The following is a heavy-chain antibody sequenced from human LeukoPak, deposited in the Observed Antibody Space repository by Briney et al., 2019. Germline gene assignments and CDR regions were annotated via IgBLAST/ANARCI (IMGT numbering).Heavy chain of an antibody. CDR2: IFHSGAT. CDR1: GGYIGTYY. D-gene: IGHD1-7*01. Sequence: PSETLSLTCSVSGGYIGTYYWTWIRQPPGKGLEWIGYIFHSGATKYDTSLKGRVTISLDMSKNQFSLRLNSVTATDTAVYSCARGPGNYNYFDPWGQGTLVIVSS. J-gene: IGHJ5*02. V-gene: IGHV4-59*08. CDR3: ARGPGNYNYFDP.